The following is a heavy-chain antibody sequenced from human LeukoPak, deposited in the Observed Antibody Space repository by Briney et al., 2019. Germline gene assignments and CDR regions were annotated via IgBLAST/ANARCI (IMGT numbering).Heavy chain of an antibody. J-gene: IGHJ4*02. D-gene: IGHD2-2*01. CDR2: IYSGGST. CDR1: GFTVSSNY. V-gene: IGHV3-53*01. CDR3: ARDWPRCSSTSCPGGIDF. Sequence: PGGSLRLSCAASGFTVSSNYMSWVRQAPGKGLEWVSVIYSGGSTYYADSVKGRFTISRDNSWNTVYLQMSSLRADDMATYYCARDWPRCSSTSCPGGIDFWGQGTLVTVSS.